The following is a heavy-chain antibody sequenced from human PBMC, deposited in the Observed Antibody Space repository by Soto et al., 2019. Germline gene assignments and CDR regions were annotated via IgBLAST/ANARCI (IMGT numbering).Heavy chain of an antibody. J-gene: IGHJ4*02. V-gene: IGHV3-9*01. CDR1: GFTFDDYA. CDR3: AKEGRYYDYIWGSYRPLDY. Sequence: EVQLVESGGGLVQPGRSLRLSCAASGFTFDDYAMHWVRQAPGKGLEWVSGISWNSGSMGYADSVKGRFTISRDNAKNSLYLQMNSLRAEDTALYYCAKEGRYYDYIWGSYRPLDYWGQGTLVTVSS. CDR2: ISWNSGSM. D-gene: IGHD3-16*02.